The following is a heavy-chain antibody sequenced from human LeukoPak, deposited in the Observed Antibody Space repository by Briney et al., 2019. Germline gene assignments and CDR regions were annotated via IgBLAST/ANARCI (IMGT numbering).Heavy chain of an antibody. V-gene: IGHV1-18*01. CDR3: ARVLTMVRGAFNWFDP. D-gene: IGHD3-10*01. CDR1: CYTFTSYG. CDR2: ISAYNGNT. J-gene: IGHJ5*02. Sequence: GASVKVSCKASCYTFTSYGISWVRQAPGQGVEWVGWISAYNGNTNYAQKLQGRVTMTTDTSTSTAYMELRSLRSDDTAVYYCARVLTMVRGAFNWFDPWGQGTLVTVSS.